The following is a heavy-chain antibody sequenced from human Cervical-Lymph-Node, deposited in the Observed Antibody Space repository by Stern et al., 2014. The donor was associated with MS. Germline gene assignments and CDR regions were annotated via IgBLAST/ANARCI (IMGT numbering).Heavy chain of an antibody. Sequence: VQLVESGPGLVKPSQTLSLTCTVSGGSLSSGGYYWSWIRQHPGKGLEWIGYIYHTGSTHNNPSLKSRVTISVDTSKNQFSLKLSSVTAADTAVYYCASRRGAYGDYYDYWGQGTLVTVSS. J-gene: IGHJ4*02. CDR2: IYHTGST. CDR3: ASRRGAYGDYYDY. D-gene: IGHD4-17*01. CDR1: GGSLSSGGYY. V-gene: IGHV4-31*03.